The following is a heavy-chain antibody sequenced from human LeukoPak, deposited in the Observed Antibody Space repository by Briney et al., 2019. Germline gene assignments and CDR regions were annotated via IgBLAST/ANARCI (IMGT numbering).Heavy chain of an antibody. D-gene: IGHD2-15*01. V-gene: IGHV3-11*01. CDR1: GFTFSDYY. CDR2: ISSSCSTI. CDR3: ARSWVAGFDY. Sequence: PGGSLILSCAASGFTFSDYYMSWIRQAPGNWLEWVSYISSSCSTIDYADSVKSRFTISRDNAKNSLYLQRNSLRAEDTAVYYCARSWVAGFDYWGQGTLVTVSS. J-gene: IGHJ4*02.